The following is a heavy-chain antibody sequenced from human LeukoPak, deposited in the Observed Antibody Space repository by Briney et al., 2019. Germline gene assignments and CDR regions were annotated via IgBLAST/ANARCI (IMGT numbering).Heavy chain of an antibody. CDR1: GGSVSSGSYY. V-gene: IGHV4-61*01. CDR2: VYYSGST. Sequence: SETLSLTCTVSGGSVSSGSYYWSWNRQPPGKGLEWIGYVYYSGSTNYNPSLKSRVTISVDTSKNQFSLKLSSVTAADTAVYYCARDGVVRGYYYGMDVWGKGTTVTVSS. J-gene: IGHJ6*04. CDR3: ARDGVVRGYYYGMDV. D-gene: IGHD3-10*01.